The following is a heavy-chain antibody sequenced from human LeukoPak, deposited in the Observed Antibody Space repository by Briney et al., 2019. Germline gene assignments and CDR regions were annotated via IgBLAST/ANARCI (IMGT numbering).Heavy chain of an antibody. Sequence: SETLSLTCGVSGGSFSGYYWSWVRQPPGKGLEWIGEINHSGSTNYNPSLKSRVTISVDTSKNHFSLKLSSVTAADTAVYYCAGPGAGDLDYWGQGTLVTVSS. CDR2: INHSGST. CDR3: AGPGAGDLDY. CDR1: GGSFSGYY. D-gene: IGHD3-10*01. V-gene: IGHV4-34*01. J-gene: IGHJ4*02.